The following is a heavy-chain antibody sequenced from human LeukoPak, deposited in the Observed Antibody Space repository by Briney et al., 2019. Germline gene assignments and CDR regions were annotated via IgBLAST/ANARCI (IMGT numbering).Heavy chain of an antibody. CDR2: IFDSETT. CDR3: ASRPGGSTWYGVFDY. V-gene: IGHV4-59*11. J-gene: IGHJ4*02. CDR1: GASMSNHY. D-gene: IGHD6-13*01. Sequence: PSETLSLTCTVSGASMSNHYWNWIRQPPGKGLEWIGYIFDSETTNYNPSLKSRVTMSVDTSENQFSLKLSSVTAADTALYYCASRPGGSTWYGVFDYWSRGTLVTVSS.